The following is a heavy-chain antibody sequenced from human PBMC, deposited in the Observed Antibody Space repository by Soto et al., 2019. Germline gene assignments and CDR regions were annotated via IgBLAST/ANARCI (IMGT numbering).Heavy chain of an antibody. Sequence: EVQVLESGGGLVQPGGSLRLSCVASGFTFSTYWMHWVRQAPGKGLVWVSRIKFDGSTTSYADSVKGRFTISRDNAKNTVYLLMNSLRAEDTGAYYCARGLRNYYGVDVWGQSATVTVSS. V-gene: IGHV3-74*01. CDR1: GFTFSTYW. D-gene: IGHD5-12*01. J-gene: IGHJ6*02. CDR2: IKFDGSTT. CDR3: ARGLRNYYGVDV.